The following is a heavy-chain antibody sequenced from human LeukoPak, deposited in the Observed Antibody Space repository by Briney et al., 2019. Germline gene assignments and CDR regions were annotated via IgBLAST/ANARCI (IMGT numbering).Heavy chain of an antibody. CDR2: ISSGSATT. D-gene: IGHD3-3*01. V-gene: IGHV3-23*01. Sequence: GGSLRLSCEASGFSFSTYAMNWVRQAPGKGLEWVSHISSGSATTFYADSVKGRFTISRDNLNNTLYLQMNSLRDEDTAVYYCAKENFDFWSGYPHFDYWGQGTLVTVSS. CDR1: GFSFSTYA. J-gene: IGHJ4*02. CDR3: AKENFDFWSGYPHFDY.